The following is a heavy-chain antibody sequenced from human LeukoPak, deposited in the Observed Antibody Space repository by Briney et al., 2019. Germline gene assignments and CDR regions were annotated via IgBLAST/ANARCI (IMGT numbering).Heavy chain of an antibody. Sequence: SQTLSLTCTVSGGSISSGNYYWGWIRQPAGKGLEWIGRIYTFGSTNYNPSLKSRVIISIDTSKNQFSLRLTSVTAADTAIYFCARDWPRHDSFDIWGQGTMVTVSS. CDR2: IYTFGST. J-gene: IGHJ3*02. V-gene: IGHV4-61*02. CDR3: ARDWPRHDSFDI. CDR1: GGSISSGNYY.